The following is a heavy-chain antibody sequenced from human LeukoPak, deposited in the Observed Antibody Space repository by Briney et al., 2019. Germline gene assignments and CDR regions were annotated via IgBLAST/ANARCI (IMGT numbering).Heavy chain of an antibody. J-gene: IGHJ4*02. CDR2: ISGSGTVT. Sequence: GGSLRLSRAASGFTFSNHAMNWVRQAPGKGLEWVSIISGSGTVTYYADSVKGRFTISRDNSKNTLYLQMNSLRAEDTAVYYCAKTSVGEGRIIASGYFDNWGQGTLVTVSS. CDR1: GFTFSNHA. V-gene: IGHV3-23*01. D-gene: IGHD2-15*01. CDR3: AKTSVGEGRIIASGYFDN.